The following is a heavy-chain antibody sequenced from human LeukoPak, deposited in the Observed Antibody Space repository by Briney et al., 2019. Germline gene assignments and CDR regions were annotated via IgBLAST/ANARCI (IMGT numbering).Heavy chain of an antibody. D-gene: IGHD3-10*01. J-gene: IGHJ4*02. Sequence: PGGSLRLSCAASGFTFSTYAMSWVRQAPGKGLEWVSSIFGSGAGTHYADSVKGRFTISRDNSKNTLYLQMNSLRAEDTAVYYCAKDLTSPRSVGSSEKVDYWGQGTLVTVSS. CDR2: IFGSGAGT. CDR1: GFTFSTYA. CDR3: AKDLTSPRSVGSSEKVDY. V-gene: IGHV3-23*01.